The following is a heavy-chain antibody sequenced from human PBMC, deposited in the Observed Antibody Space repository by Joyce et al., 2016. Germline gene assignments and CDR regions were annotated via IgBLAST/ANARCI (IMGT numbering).Heavy chain of an antibody. D-gene: IGHD5-12*01. J-gene: IGHJ2*01. CDR2: CYAGGTT. CDR1: GFSVSSGY. CDR3: ARGLRSHRYWYFDL. V-gene: IGHV3-53*03. Sequence: EVQLVESGGGLVQTGGSLTLSCAASGFSVSSGYMSWVRQTPGKGLEWVSMCYAGGTTYYTGTVKGRFSLSRDNSKNTLALQMDSLRVEDTAVYYCARGLRSHRYWYFDLWGRGTLVTVSS.